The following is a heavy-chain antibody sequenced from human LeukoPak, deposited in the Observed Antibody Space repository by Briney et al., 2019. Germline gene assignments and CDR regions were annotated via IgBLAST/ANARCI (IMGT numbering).Heavy chain of an antibody. D-gene: IGHD3-10*01. CDR2: MSSGSNYI. CDR3: AKGETFYYGSGDY. Sequence: PGGSLRLSCVGSGFTFTTYSMNWVRQTPGKGLERVASMSSGSNYIYYADSVKGRFTISRDNSRNTLYLQMNSLRAEDTAVYYCAKGETFYYGSGDYWGQGTLVTVSS. J-gene: IGHJ4*02. V-gene: IGHV3-21*01. CDR1: GFTFTTYS.